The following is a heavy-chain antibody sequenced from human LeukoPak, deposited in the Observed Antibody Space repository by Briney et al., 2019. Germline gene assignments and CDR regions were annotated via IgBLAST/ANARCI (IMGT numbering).Heavy chain of an antibody. CDR2: IYYSGST. CDR3: ARDHHSSLNYFDY. Sequence: KPSETLSLTCAVYGGSFSGYYWSWIRQPPGKGLEWIGSIYYSGSTYYNPSLKSRVTISVDTSKNQFSLKLSSVTAADTAVYYCARDHHSSLNYFDYWGQGTLVTVSS. V-gene: IGHV4-34*01. D-gene: IGHD6-19*01. CDR1: GGSFSGYY. J-gene: IGHJ4*02.